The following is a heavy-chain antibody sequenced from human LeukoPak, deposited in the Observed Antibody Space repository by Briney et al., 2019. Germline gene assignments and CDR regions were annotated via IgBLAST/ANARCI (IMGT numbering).Heavy chain of an antibody. CDR2: INSDGRST. D-gene: IGHD3-10*01. CDR3: ARVRFGDLLVDY. V-gene: IGHV3-74*01. J-gene: IGHJ4*02. Sequence: VWVSRINSDGRSTSCADSVKGRFTISRDNAKNTLYLQMNSLRAEDTAVYYCARVRFGDLLVDYWGQGTLVTVSS.